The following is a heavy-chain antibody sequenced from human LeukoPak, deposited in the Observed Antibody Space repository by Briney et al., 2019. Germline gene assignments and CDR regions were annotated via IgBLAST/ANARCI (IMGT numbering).Heavy chain of an antibody. J-gene: IGHJ4*02. D-gene: IGHD3-22*01. CDR1: GFAFSSYW. CDR2: IKQDGSEK. Sequence: GGSLRLSCAASGFAFSSYWMSWVRQAPGKGLEWVAIIKQDGSEKYYVDSVKGRFTISRDNAKNSLYLQMNSLRAEDTAVYYCARQPHYYDSSGYYSRHYWGQGTLVTVSS. V-gene: IGHV3-7*01. CDR3: ARQPHYYDSSGYYSRHY.